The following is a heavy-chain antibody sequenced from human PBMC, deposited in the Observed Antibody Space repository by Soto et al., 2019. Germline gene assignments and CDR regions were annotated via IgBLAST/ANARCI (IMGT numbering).Heavy chain of an antibody. CDR1: GGTFSSYA. J-gene: IGHJ6*02. D-gene: IGHD3-3*01. CDR3: ARDRHDFGSIFGVVNYYYYGMDG. V-gene: IGHV1-69*13. Sequence: SVKVSCKASGGTFSSYAISWVRQAPGQGLEWMGGIIPIFGTANYAQKFQGRVTITADESTSTAYMELSSLRSEDTAVYYCARDRHDFGSIFGVVNYYYYGMDGWGQGNTVTLSS. CDR2: IIPIFGTA.